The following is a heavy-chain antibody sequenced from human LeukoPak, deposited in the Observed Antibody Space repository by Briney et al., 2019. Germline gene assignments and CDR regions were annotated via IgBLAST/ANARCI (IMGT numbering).Heavy chain of an antibody. CDR1: GGSFSGYY. J-gene: IGHJ5*02. D-gene: IGHD3-10*01. V-gene: IGHV4-34*11. Sequence: SETLSLTCAVYGGSFSGYYWSWIRQPPGKGLEWIGSIYYSGSTNYNPSLKSRVTISVDTSKNQFSLKLSSVTAADTAVYYCARDRGRPNWFDPWGQGTLVTVSS. CDR3: ARDRGRPNWFDP. CDR2: IYYSGST.